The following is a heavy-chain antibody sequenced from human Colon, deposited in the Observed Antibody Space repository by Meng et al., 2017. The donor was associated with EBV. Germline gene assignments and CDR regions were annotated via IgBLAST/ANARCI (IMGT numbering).Heavy chain of an antibody. CDR1: SGSVNSASHY. CDR3: ARGYSSGEGYFES. CDR2: IYYSGST. J-gene: IGHJ4*02. D-gene: IGHD6-19*01. V-gene: IGHV4-61*01. Sequence: QVQLQESGPGRVRPSETLSPTCTVSSGSVNSASHYWNWIRQPPGKGLEWIGYIYYSGSTNYNPSLKSRVTMSVDTSKNQFSLKLTSVSAADTAVYFCARGYSSGEGYFESWGQGTLVTVSS.